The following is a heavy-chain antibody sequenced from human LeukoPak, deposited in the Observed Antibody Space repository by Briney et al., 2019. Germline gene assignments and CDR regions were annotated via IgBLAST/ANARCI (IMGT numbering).Heavy chain of an antibody. J-gene: IGHJ5*02. V-gene: IGHV3-72*01. CDR2: TRNKANSYTT. D-gene: IGHD2-2*01. Sequence: GGSLRLSCAASGFTFSDHYMDWVRQAPGKGLEWVGRTRNKANSYTTEYAASVKGRFTISRDDSKNSLYLQMNSLKTEATAVYYFARAPQFCSSTSCYNWFDPGGRGTLVTVSS. CDR1: GFTFSDHY. CDR3: ARAPQFCSSTSCYNWFDP.